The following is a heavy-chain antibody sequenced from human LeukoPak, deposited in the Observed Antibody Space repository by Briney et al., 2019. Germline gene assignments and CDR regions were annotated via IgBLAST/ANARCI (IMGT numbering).Heavy chain of an antibody. CDR1: GFTFSDYY. CDR2: INSDGSST. D-gene: IGHD4-23*01. Sequence: PGGSLRLSCAASGFTFSDYYMTWIRQAPGKGLEWVSRINSDGSSTSYADSVKGRFTISRDNAKDTLHLQMNSLRVDDTAVYYCAQRADYGGISYDYWGQGVLVTVSS. J-gene: IGHJ4*02. V-gene: IGHV3-74*01. CDR3: AQRADYGGISYDY.